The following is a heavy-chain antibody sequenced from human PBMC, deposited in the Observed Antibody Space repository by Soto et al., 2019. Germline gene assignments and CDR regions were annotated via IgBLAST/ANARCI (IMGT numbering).Heavy chain of an antibody. D-gene: IGHD3-10*01. CDR2: ISSNGGST. V-gene: IGHV3-64D*06. J-gene: IGHJ4*02. CDR1: GFTFSSYA. CDR3: VKGASLQMVSRLHY. Sequence: QPGGSLRLSXSASGFTFSSYAMHWVRQAPGKGLEYVSAISSNGGSTYYADSVKGRFTISRDNSKNTLYLQMSSLRAEDTAVYYCVKGASLQMVSRLHYWGQGTLVTVSS.